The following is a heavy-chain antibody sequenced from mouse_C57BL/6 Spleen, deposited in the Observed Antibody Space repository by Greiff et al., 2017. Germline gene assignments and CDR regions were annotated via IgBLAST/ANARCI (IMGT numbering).Heavy chain of an antibody. J-gene: IGHJ2*01. D-gene: IGHD2-5*01. CDR2: INPSNGGT. CDR3: ARKVSYSNYGDYFDY. V-gene: IGHV1-53*01. CDR1: GYTFTSYW. Sequence: QVQLQQPGTELVKPGASVKLSCKASGYTFTSYWMHWVKQRPGQGLEWIGNINPSNGGTNYNETFKSKATLTVDQSSSTAYMQLSSLTSEDSAVYYCARKVSYSNYGDYFDYWGQGTTLTVSS.